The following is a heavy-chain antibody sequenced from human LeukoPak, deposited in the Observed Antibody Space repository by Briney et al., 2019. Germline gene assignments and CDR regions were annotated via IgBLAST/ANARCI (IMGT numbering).Heavy chain of an antibody. Sequence: PGGSLRLSCAASGFIFSSYGMHWVRQAPGKGLEWVAFMRSDGSDKYYADSVKGRFTISRDNSKTTLYLQMNSLRAEDTAVYYCAKHDSSSYYWGQGTLVTVSS. J-gene: IGHJ4*02. CDR3: AKHDSSSYY. CDR2: MRSDGSDK. V-gene: IGHV3-30*02. CDR1: GFIFSSYG. D-gene: IGHD3-22*01.